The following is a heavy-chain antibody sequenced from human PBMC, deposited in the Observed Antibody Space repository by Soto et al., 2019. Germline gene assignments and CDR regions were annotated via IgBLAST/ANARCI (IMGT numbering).Heavy chain of an antibody. CDR1: GFTLRSYA. J-gene: IGHJ4*02. Sequence: VGSLRLSCAASGFTLRSYAMHWVRQAPGKGLEWVAVTSYDGSNKYYADSVKGRFTISRDNSKNTLFLQMDSLRAEDTAVHYCARGFSVVITHFDNWGQGTLVTV. D-gene: IGHD3-22*01. V-gene: IGHV3-30-3*01. CDR3: ARGFSVVITHFDN. CDR2: TSYDGSNK.